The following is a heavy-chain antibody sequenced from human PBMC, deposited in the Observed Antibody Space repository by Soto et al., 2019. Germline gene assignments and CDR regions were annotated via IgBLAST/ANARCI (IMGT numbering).Heavy chain of an antibody. J-gene: IGHJ3*02. D-gene: IGHD3-22*01. CDR1: GGTFSSYA. CDR2: IIPIFGTA. V-gene: IGHV1-69*06. Sequence: SVKVSCKASGGTFSSYAISWVRQAPGQGLEWMGGIIPIFGTANYEQKFQGRVTITADKSTSTAYMELSSLRSDDTAVYYCARDRDYYDSRGYYGPDAFDIWGQGTMVTVSS. CDR3: ARDRDYYDSRGYYGPDAFDI.